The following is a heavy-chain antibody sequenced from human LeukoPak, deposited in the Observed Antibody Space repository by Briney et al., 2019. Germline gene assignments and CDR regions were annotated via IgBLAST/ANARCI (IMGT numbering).Heavy chain of an antibody. CDR3: ARGDYENDY. CDR2: ISRGGSSI. CDR1: GFALRSCE. J-gene: IGHJ4*02. V-gene: IGHV3-48*03. D-gene: IGHD3-22*01. Sequence: GGSLTLTLAGSGFALRSCELNWVRQAPGKGLEWVSYISRGGSSIYYADSAKGRFTISRDNAKNSLYLQMNSLRAEDTAFYYCARGDYENDYWGQGTLVTVSS.